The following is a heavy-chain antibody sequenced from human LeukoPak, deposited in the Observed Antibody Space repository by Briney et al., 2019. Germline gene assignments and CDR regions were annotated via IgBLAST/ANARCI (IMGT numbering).Heavy chain of an antibody. V-gene: IGHV3-48*04. Sequence: GSLRLSCAASGFTFSSYSMNWVRQAPGKGLEWVSYISSSSSTIYYADSVKGRFTISRDNAKNSLYLQMNSLRAEDTAVYYCARESEDTAMVSGDYWGQGTLVTVSS. D-gene: IGHD5-18*01. CDR1: GFTFSSYS. CDR3: ARESEDTAMVSGDY. CDR2: ISSSSSTI. J-gene: IGHJ4*02.